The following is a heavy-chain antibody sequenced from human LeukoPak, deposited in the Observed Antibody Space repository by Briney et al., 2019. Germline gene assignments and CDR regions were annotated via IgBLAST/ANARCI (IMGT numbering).Heavy chain of an antibody. CDR1: GYIFTIYG. D-gene: IGHD2-2*01. V-gene: IGHV1-18*01. Sequence: GASVKVSCKASGYIFTIYGISWVRQAPGQGLEWLGWISAYNGDTNYAQKFQNRVTVTTDASTSTAYMELRSLRSDDTAVYYCARERETGIVVVPAAIDYWGQGTLVTVSS. J-gene: IGHJ4*02. CDR3: ARERETGIVVVPAAIDY. CDR2: ISAYNGDT.